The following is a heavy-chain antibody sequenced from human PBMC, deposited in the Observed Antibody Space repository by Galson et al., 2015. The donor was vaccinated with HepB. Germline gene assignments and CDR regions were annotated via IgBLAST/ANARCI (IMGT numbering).Heavy chain of an antibody. CDR3: ARAGNQLLYGAFDI. CDR2: ISSSGSTI. Sequence: LRLSCAASGFTFSDYYMSWIRQAPGKGLEWVSYISSSGSTIYYADSVKGRFTISRGNAKNSLYLQMNSLRAEDTAVYYCARAGNQLLYGAFDIWGQGTMVTVSS. D-gene: IGHD2-2*02. V-gene: IGHV3-11*01. CDR1: GFTFSDYY. J-gene: IGHJ3*02.